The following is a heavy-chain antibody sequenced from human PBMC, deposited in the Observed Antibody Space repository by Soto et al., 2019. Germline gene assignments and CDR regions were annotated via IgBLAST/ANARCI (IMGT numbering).Heavy chain of an antibody. V-gene: IGHV3-7*03. CDR2: IKQDGSEK. CDR1: GFTFSSYW. Sequence: GGSLRLSCAASGFTFSSYWMSWVRQAPGKGLEWVANIKQDGSEKYYVDSVKGRFTISRDNAKNSLYLQMNSLRAEDTAVYYGARDLWGLGDAFDIWGQGTMVTVSS. J-gene: IGHJ3*02. CDR3: ARDLWGLGDAFDI. D-gene: IGHD7-27*01.